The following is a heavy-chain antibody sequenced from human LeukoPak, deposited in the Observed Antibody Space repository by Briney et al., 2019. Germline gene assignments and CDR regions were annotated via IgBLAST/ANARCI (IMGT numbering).Heavy chain of an antibody. Sequence: GGSLRLSCAASGFTFSDYYMSWIRQAPGKGLEWVSYISSSGSTIYHADSVKGRFTISRDNAKNSLYLQMNSLRAEDTAVYYCARVSDISVAAYFDYWGQGTLVTVSS. CDR3: ARVSDISVAAYFDY. D-gene: IGHD6-19*01. J-gene: IGHJ4*02. CDR1: GFTFSDYY. V-gene: IGHV3-11*04. CDR2: ISSSGSTI.